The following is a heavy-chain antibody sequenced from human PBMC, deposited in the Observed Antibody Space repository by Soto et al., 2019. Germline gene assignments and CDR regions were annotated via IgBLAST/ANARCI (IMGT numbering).Heavy chain of an antibody. CDR1: GGSLSSGGGC. CDR2: IYYSGST. Sequence: SETQSLTCTVAGGSLSSGGGCWSWISPHPGKGLEWIGYIYYSGSTYYNPSLKSRVTISVDTSKNQFSLKLSSVTAADTAVYYCATQEVGGSYVYTFDPWGQGTLVTVSS. CDR3: ATQEVGGSYVYTFDP. V-gene: IGHV4-39*01. J-gene: IGHJ5*02. D-gene: IGHD1-26*01.